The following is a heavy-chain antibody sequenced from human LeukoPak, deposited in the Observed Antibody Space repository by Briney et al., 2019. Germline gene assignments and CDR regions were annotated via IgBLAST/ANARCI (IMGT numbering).Heavy chain of an antibody. V-gene: IGHV4-34*01. CDR3: ARGPQDGVYYYDTSGYFIDY. CDR1: GGSFSGYY. J-gene: IGHJ4*02. D-gene: IGHD3-22*01. Sequence: PSETLSLTCAVYGGSFSGYYWSWIRQPPGKGLEWIGEINHSGSTNYNPSLKSRVTISVDTSKNQFSLKLSSVTAADTAVYYCARGPQDGVYYYDTSGYFIDYWGQGTLVTVSS. CDR2: INHSGST.